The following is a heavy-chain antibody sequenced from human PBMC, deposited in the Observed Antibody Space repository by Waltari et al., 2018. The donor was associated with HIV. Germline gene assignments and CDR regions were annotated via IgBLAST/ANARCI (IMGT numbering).Heavy chain of an antibody. CDR3: SRGRGYSYGYSDL. D-gene: IGHD5-18*01. V-gene: IGHV1-8*01. CDR2: INPNSGNT. J-gene: IGHJ4*02. Sequence: QVQLVQSGAEVRKPGASVKVSCKASGYTFTTYDINWVRQAPGQGLEWMGWINPNSGNTGYAQKFQGRVTMTRDTSRSTADMELTSLTSEDTAVYHCSRGRGYSYGYSDLWGQGTLVTVSS. CDR1: GYTFTTYD.